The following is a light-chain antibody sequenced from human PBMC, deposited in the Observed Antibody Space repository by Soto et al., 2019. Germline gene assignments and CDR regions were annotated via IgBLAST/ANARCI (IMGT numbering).Light chain of an antibody. CDR3: QVWDSSAADVV. CDR1: NIGSKN. V-gene: IGLV3-9*01. Sequence: SYELTQPLSVSVALGQTARITCGGNNIGSKNVHGYQQQPGQAPVLVIYRDSNRPSGIPERVSGSNSGNTATLTISRAQAGDEGDYYCQVWDSSAADVVFGGGTKLTVL. CDR2: RDS. J-gene: IGLJ2*01.